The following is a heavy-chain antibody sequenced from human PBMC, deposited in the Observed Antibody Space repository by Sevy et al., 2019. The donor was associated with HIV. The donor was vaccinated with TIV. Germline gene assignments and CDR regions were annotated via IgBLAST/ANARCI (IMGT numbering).Heavy chain of an antibody. V-gene: IGHV1-2*02. Sequence: ASVKVSCKASGYTFSDSGYYVHWVRQAPGQGLEWMGWINPKSGATNYAQKFQGRVTMTRDTSVSTANMELTRLTSHDTAVYYCARESYDFWTGPVDYDYGMDVWGQGTTVTVSS. J-gene: IGHJ6*02. D-gene: IGHD3-3*01. CDR2: INPKSGAT. CDR3: ARESYDFWTGPVDYDYGMDV. CDR1: GYTFSDSGYY.